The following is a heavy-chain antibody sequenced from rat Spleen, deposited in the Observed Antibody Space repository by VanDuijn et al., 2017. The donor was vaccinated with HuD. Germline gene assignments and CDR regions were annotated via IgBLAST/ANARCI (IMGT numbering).Heavy chain of an antibody. D-gene: IGHD1-6*01. J-gene: IGHJ4*01. Sequence: QVQLKESGPGLVQPSQTLSLTCTVSGFSLTSYTVSWVRQPPGKGLEWIAAISSGGSTYYNSALKSRLSISRDTSKSQVFLKMDSLQTEDTATYYCARSVMYTTDYYYVRVMDAWGQGTSVTVSS. CDR3: ARSVMYTTDYYYVRVMDA. CDR2: ISSGGST. V-gene: IGHV2-6*01. CDR1: GFSLTSYT.